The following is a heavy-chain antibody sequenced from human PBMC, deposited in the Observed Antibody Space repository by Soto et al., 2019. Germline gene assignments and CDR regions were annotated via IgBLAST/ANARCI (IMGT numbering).Heavy chain of an antibody. V-gene: IGHV1-69*06. J-gene: IGHJ3*02. CDR2: IIPIFGTA. D-gene: IGHD1-26*01. CDR1: GGTFSSYA. CDR3: AIRRGADPLWAFDI. Sequence: QVQLVQSGAEVKKTGSSVKVSCKAAGGTFSSYAISWVRQAPGQGLEWMGGIIPIFGTANYGQKFQGRVTITADKSTSTAYMELSSLRSKDTAVYYCAIRRGADPLWAFDIWGQGTMVTVS.